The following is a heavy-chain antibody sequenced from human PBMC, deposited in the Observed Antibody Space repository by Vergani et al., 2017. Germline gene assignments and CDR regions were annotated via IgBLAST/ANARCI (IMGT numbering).Heavy chain of an antibody. CDR3: ARRLGVVVPAAISKGSSYYYGMDV. J-gene: IGHJ6*02. V-gene: IGHV3-30-3*01. CDR2: ISYDGSNK. Sequence: VQLVESGGGVVQPGRSLRLSCAASGFTFSSYAMHWVRQAPGKGLEWVAVISYDGSNKYYADSVKGRFTISRDNSKNTLYLQMNSLRAEDTAVYYCARRLGVVVPAAISKGSSYYYGMDVWGQGTTVTVSS. D-gene: IGHD2-2*01. CDR1: GFTFSSYA.